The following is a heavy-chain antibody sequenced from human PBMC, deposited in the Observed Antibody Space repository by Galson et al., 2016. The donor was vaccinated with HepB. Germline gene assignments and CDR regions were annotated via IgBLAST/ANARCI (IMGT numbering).Heavy chain of an antibody. CDR3: AHSPVVPGIWFGELLR. CDR2: IYWDDDK. D-gene: IGHD3-10*01. J-gene: IGHJ4*02. V-gene: IGHV2-5*02. Sequence: PALVKPTQTLTLTCTFSGFSLSASGVGVGWIRQPPGKALEWLALIYWDDDKRYSPSLKSRLTITKDTSKNQVVLTMTNVDPVDTATYYCAHSPVVPGIWFGELLRWGQGILVTVSS. CDR1: GFSLSASGVG.